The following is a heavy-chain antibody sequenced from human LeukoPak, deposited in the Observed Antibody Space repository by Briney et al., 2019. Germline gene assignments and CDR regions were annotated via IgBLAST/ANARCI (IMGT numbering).Heavy chain of an antibody. J-gene: IGHJ6*02. CDR1: GGSISSGGYY. D-gene: IGHD4-17*01. CDR3: ARDRATVTTSYGMDV. CDR2: IYYSGST. V-gene: IGHV4-31*03. Sequence: PSETLSLTCTVSGGSISSGGYYWSWIRQHPGKGLEWIGYIYYSGSTYYNPSLKSRVTISVDTSMNQFSLKLSSVTAADTAVYYCARDRATVTTSYGMDVWGQGTTVTVSS.